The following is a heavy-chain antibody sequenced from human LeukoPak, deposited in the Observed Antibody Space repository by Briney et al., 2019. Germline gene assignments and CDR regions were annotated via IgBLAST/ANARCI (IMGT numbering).Heavy chain of an antibody. V-gene: IGHV3-23*01. CDR2: ISASGDGT. CDR3: TKRGRDWGPFDY. Sequence: PGGSLRLSCVASGFIFKNFTMSWVRLSPGKGREWVSSISASGDGTYYPDSVKGRFTISRDNSKNTLYLEMDSLRDEDTAVYYCTKRGRDWGPFDYWGQGTLVTVSS. J-gene: IGHJ4*02. CDR1: GFIFKNFT. D-gene: IGHD7-27*01.